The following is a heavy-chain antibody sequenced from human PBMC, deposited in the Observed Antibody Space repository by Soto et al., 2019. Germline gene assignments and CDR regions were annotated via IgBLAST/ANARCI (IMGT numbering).Heavy chain of an antibody. CDR2: ISYDGSNK. CDR3: AKDMGYYDSSGLDYYGMDV. V-gene: IGHV3-30*18. CDR1: GFTFSSYG. D-gene: IGHD3-22*01. Sequence: QVQLAESGGGVVQPGRSLRLSCAASGFTFSSYGMHWVRQAPGKGLEWVAVISYDGSNKYYADSVKGRFTISRDNSKNTLYLQMNSLRAEDTAVYYCAKDMGYYDSSGLDYYGMDVWGQGTTVTVSS. J-gene: IGHJ6*02.